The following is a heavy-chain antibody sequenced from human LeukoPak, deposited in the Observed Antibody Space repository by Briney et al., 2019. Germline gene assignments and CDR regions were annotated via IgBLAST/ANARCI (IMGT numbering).Heavy chain of an antibody. Sequence: GSLRLSCAASGFTFSSYSMNWVRQAPGKGLEWVSSISSSSSYIYYADSVKGRFTISRDNAKNSLYLQMNSLRAEDTAVYYCARDSGSYSSSYRFDSWGQGTLVTVSS. CDR3: ARDSGSYSSSYRFDS. CDR2: ISSSSSYI. CDR1: GFTFSSYS. D-gene: IGHD6-6*01. V-gene: IGHV3-21*01. J-gene: IGHJ4*02.